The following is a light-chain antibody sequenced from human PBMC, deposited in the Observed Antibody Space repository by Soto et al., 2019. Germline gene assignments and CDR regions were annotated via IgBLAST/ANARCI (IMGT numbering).Light chain of an antibody. CDR3: AAWDDSLSGPSYV. V-gene: IGLV1-47*02. CDR1: SSNIGSNY. CDR2: SNN. J-gene: IGLJ1*01. Sequence: QAVLTQPPSASGTPGQRVTISCSGSSSNIGSNYVYWYQQLPGTAPKLLIYSNNQRPSGVPDRFSGSKSGPSASLAISGLRSEDEADYYCAAWDDSLSGPSYVFGTGTKVTV.